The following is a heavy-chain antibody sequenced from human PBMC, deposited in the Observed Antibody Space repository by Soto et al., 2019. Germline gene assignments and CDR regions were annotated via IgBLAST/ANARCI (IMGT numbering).Heavy chain of an antibody. D-gene: IGHD3-3*01. Sequence: ASVKVSCKASGYTFTNYGFTWLRQAPGQGLEWMGWISAYNGNANYGQNFQGRVTMTTDTATSTAHMELRSLRYDDTAIYYCARGSRFDWFDPWGQGTLVTVSS. CDR3: ARGSRFDWFDP. V-gene: IGHV1-18*04. CDR2: ISAYNGNA. CDR1: GYTFTNYG. J-gene: IGHJ5*02.